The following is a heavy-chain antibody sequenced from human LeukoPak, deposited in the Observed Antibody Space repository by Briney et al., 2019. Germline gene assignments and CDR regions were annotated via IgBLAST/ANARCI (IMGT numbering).Heavy chain of an antibody. Sequence: ASVKVSCKASGYTFTSYGISWVRQAPGQGLEWMGWISAYNGNTNYAQKLQGRVTMTTDTSTSTAYMELRSLRSDGTAVYYCARGLDFWSGHYTSIWFDPWGQGTLVTVSS. D-gene: IGHD3-3*01. CDR1: GYTFTSYG. CDR3: ARGLDFWSGHYTSIWFDP. CDR2: ISAYNGNT. J-gene: IGHJ5*02. V-gene: IGHV1-18*01.